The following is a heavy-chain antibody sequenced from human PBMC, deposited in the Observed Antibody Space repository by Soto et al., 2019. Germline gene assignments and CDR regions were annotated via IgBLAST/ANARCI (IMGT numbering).Heavy chain of an antibody. D-gene: IGHD3-10*01. CDR2: IRTKTDDEAT. J-gene: IGHJ4*02. CDR1: GFTFNYAW. V-gene: IGHV3-15*01. CDR3: AKGAPTGTFFDY. Sequence: EVQLVESGGGLVKPGESLRLSCTASGFTFNYAWMSWVRQAPGKGLEWVARIRTKTDDEATDYAAPVKGRFSVSRDDSKNTVHLQMNSLKTEDTAVYYCAKGAPTGTFFDYWGLGILVTVSS.